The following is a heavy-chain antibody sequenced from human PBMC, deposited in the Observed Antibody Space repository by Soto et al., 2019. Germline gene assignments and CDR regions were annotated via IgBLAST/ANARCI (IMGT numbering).Heavy chain of an antibody. Sequence: SPTISLTCAISGDSVSSNSAAWNWIRQSPSRGLEWLGRTYYRSKWYNDYAVSVKSRITINPDTSKNQFSLQLNSVTPEDTAVYYCASEWLVGFYYYYGMDVWGQGTTVTVSS. CDR3: ASEWLVGFYYYYGMDV. CDR2: TYYRSKWYN. D-gene: IGHD6-19*01. V-gene: IGHV6-1*01. J-gene: IGHJ6*02. CDR1: GDSVSSNSAA.